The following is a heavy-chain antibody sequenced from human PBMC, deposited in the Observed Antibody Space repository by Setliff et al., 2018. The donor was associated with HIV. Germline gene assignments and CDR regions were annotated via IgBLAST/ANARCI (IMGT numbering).Heavy chain of an antibody. CDR3: TRVRDHYDSGTYYRPLYFFDS. CDR2: INHNRKT. Sequence: SETLSLTCAVYGGSFSGYFWSWVRQSPGKGLEWIGEINHNRKTNYNPSLKSRVTISIDRSKNQFSLKLNYVIAADTAVYYCTRVRDHYDSGTYYRPLYFFDSWGQGTLVTVSS. D-gene: IGHD3-10*01. V-gene: IGHV4-34*01. J-gene: IGHJ4*02. CDR1: GGSFSGYF.